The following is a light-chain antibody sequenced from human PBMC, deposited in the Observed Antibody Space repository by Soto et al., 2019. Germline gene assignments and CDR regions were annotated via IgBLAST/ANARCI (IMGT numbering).Light chain of an antibody. CDR3: QQNGALPPT. CDR2: DAS. V-gene: IGKV3-20*01. CDR1: QSVNSNY. J-gene: IGKJ1*01. Sequence: EIVLTQSPGTLSLSPGERATLSCRASQSVNSNYLAWYQQKPAPAPRLLIYDASSRATGIPDRFSGSGSGTDFTLTISRLEPEDFAVDYCQQNGALPPTFGQGTKVEIK.